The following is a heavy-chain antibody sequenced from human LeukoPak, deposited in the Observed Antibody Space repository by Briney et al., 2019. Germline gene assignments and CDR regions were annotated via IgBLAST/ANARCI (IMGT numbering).Heavy chain of an antibody. CDR3: ARLGYSYGYDWFDP. CDR1: GGSISSYY. Sequence: PSETLSLTCTVSGGSISSYYWSWIRQPPGKGLEWIGYIYYSGSTNYNPSLKSRVTISVDTSKNQFSLKLSSVTAAGTAVYYCARLGYSYGYDWFDPWGQGTLVTVSS. J-gene: IGHJ5*02. CDR2: IYYSGST. D-gene: IGHD5-18*01. V-gene: IGHV4-59*08.